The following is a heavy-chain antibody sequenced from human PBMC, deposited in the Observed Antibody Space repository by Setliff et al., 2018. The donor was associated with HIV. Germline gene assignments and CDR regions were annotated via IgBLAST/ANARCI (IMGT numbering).Heavy chain of an antibody. V-gene: IGHV1-46*01. Sequence: GASVKVSCKASGNTFSSHYMHWVRQAPGKGLEWMGLINPSGDITSCAEKFQGRVTMTRDTSISTAYMELSRLRSDDTAVYYCARDIYAGDYVYRYYYYGMDVWGQGTTVTVSS. CDR2: INPSGDIT. CDR1: GNTFSSHY. CDR3: ARDIYAGDYVYRYYYYGMDV. D-gene: IGHD4-17*01. J-gene: IGHJ6*02.